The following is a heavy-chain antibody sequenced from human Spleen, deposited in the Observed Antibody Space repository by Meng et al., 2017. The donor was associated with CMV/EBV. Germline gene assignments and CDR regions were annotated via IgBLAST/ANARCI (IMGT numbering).Heavy chain of an antibody. Sequence: CAGYGGSLSTYYWSWIRQPPGKGLEWIGEINHSGSTNYNPSFKSRVTISLDTSKNQFSLRLNSVTAADTAVYYCARGFNGSAYNWIDPWGRGTLVTVSS. CDR1: GGSLSTYY. CDR3: ARGFNGSAYNWIDP. D-gene: IGHD3-10*01. CDR2: INHSGST. V-gene: IGHV4-34*01. J-gene: IGHJ5*02.